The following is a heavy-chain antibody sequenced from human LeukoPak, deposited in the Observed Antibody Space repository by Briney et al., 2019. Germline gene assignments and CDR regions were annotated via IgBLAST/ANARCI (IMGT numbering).Heavy chain of an antibody. Sequence: KASETLSLACSVSGAFISSSNDYWGWIRQAPGKGLEWSGGITYDGSVHYNPSLMSRATILVDTSKNQFSLKLSSVTAADAAMYYCARQFATASADTRGYFDFWGQGTVVTVSS. CDR3: ARQFATASADTRGYFDF. CDR2: ITYDGSV. V-gene: IGHV4-39*01. J-gene: IGHJ4*02. D-gene: IGHD2-2*01. CDR1: GAFISSSNDY.